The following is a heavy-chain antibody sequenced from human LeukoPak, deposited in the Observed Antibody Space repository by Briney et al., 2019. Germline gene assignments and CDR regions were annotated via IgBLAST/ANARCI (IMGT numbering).Heavy chain of an antibody. CDR1: GFTFSSYG. V-gene: IGHV3-30*02. CDR2: IRYDGSNK. D-gene: IGHD3-10*01. CDR3: ARAPMVRGAYYFDY. Sequence: PGGSLRLSCAASGFTFSSYGMHWVRQAPGKGLEWVAFIRYDGSNKYYADSVKGRFTISRDNSKNTLYLQMNSLRAEDTAVYYCARAPMVRGAYYFDYWGQGTLVTVSS. J-gene: IGHJ4*02.